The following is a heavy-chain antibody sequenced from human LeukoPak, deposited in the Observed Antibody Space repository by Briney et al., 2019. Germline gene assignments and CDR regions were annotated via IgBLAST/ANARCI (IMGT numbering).Heavy chain of an antibody. CDR3: ARWHQLALDY. CDR1: GFTFSAYS. V-gene: IGHV3-21*01. CDR2: ISSSGSYI. D-gene: IGHD6-13*01. J-gene: IGHJ4*02. Sequence: GGSLRLSCAASGFTFSAYSMNWVRQAPGKGLEWVSSISSSGSYIYYADSVKGRFIISRDNAKNSLHLQMYSLRAEDTAVYYCARWHQLALDYWGQGTLVTVSS.